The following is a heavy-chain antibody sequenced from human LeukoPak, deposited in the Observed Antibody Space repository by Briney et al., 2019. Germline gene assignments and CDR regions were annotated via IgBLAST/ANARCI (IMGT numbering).Heavy chain of an antibody. CDR2: IIPLFPTA. V-gene: IGHV1-69*13. Sequence: GASVKVSCKVSGGTFRSYAITWVRQAPGQGLEWMGGIIPLFPTATYAQKFQGRVTITADESTSTAYMELSSLRSADTAVYYCAREIGYSSGWYSTPFDYWGQGTLVTVSS. CDR3: AREIGYSSGWYSTPFDY. D-gene: IGHD6-19*01. CDR1: GGTFRSYA. J-gene: IGHJ4*02.